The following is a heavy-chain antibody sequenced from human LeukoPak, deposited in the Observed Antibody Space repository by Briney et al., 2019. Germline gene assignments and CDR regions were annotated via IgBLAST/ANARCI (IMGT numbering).Heavy chain of an antibody. CDR1: GFTFSNYW. V-gene: IGHV3-7*01. Sequence: PGGSLRLSCEASGFTFSNYWMTWVRQVPGKGLEWVANIKQDGTETYYVDSVRGRFTLSRDSARNSLYLQMNYLGVDDTAVYYCARGGMTGTPDYWGQGTLVTVSS. CDR2: IKQDGTET. D-gene: IGHD1-7*01. CDR3: ARGGMTGTPDY. J-gene: IGHJ4*02.